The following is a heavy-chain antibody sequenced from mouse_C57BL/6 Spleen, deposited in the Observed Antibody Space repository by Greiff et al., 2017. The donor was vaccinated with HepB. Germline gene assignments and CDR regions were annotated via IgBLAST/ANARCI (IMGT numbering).Heavy chain of an antibody. J-gene: IGHJ4*01. D-gene: IGHD2-3*01. CDR2: ISYDGSN. CDR1: GYSITSGYY. Sequence: EVQLVESGPGLVKPSQSLSLTCSVTGYSITSGYYWNWIRQFPGNKLEWMGYISYDGSNNYNPSLKNRISITRDTSKNQFFLKLNSVTTEDTATYYGARDRGYYVMAMDYWGQGTSVTVSS. CDR3: ARDRGYYVMAMDY. V-gene: IGHV3-6*01.